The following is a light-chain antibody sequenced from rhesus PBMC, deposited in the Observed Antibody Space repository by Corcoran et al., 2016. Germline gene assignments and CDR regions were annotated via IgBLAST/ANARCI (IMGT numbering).Light chain of an antibody. CDR3: CSYAGSYTFI. Sequence: QAALTQPRSVSGSPGQSVTISCTGTSSDIGGYNYVSWYQQHPGTAPKLMIYEVSKRPSGVSDRFSGSKSGNTASLTISGRQAEDEADYYCCSYAGSYTFIFGAGTRLTVL. J-gene: IGLJ1*01. V-gene: IGLV2-32*01. CDR1: SSDIGGYNY. CDR2: EVS.